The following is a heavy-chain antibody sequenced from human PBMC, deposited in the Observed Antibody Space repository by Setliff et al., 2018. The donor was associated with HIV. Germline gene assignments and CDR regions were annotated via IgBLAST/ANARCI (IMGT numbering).Heavy chain of an antibody. CDR2: INQDGSDK. V-gene: IGHV3-7*01. CDR3: ASAKGLNY. CDR1: GFTFSNYG. Sequence: PGGSLRLSCAASGFTFSNYGMSWVRQTPGKGLEWVANINQDGSDKFYVGSVRGRFTVSRDNAKNSLFLQMNSLRVEDTAVYYCASAKGLNYWGQGAQVTVSS. J-gene: IGHJ4*02.